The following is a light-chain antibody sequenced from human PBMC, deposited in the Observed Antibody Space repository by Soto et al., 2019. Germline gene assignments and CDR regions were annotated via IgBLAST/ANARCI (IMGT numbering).Light chain of an antibody. CDR1: SSNIGENT. V-gene: IGLV1-44*01. J-gene: IGLJ3*02. Sequence: QSALTQPPSASGTPGQRVTISCSGSSSNIGENTVNWYQQLPGKAPKLLIYSDDQRPSGVPARFSGSKSGTSASLAISGLQSEDESDYYCAAWDDSLDGWVFGGGTQLTVL. CDR2: SDD. CDR3: AAWDDSLDGWV.